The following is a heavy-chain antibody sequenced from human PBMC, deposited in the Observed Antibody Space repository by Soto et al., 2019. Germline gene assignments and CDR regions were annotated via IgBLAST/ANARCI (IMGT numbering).Heavy chain of an antibody. Sequence: QVQLQESGPGLVKPSETLSLTCTVSGGSITNYYWSWIRQPPGKRLEYIGNMYYSGKTYYNPSLNSRVTISGDASKNQFSLKLRSVTAADTAVYYCVRGLSEWGRIGFWGQGTLVTVSS. CDR1: GGSITNYY. J-gene: IGHJ4*02. D-gene: IGHD3-3*01. CDR2: MYYSGKT. CDR3: VRGLSEWGRIGF. V-gene: IGHV4-59*01.